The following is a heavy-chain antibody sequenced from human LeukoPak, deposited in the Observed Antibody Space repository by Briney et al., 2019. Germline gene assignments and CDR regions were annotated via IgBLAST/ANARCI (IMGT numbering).Heavy chain of an antibody. CDR2: ITSSGRII. Sequence: GGSLRLSCAASGFTFSSYEMSWVRQAPGKGLEWVAYITSSGRIIYYADSVKGRFTISRDNAKNSLYLQMNSLRAEDTAVYYCASTGGYGSGTYDYYYFGMDVWGQGTTVTVSS. CDR1: GFTFSSYE. D-gene: IGHD3-10*01. J-gene: IGHJ6*02. V-gene: IGHV3-48*03. CDR3: ASTGGYGSGTYDYYYFGMDV.